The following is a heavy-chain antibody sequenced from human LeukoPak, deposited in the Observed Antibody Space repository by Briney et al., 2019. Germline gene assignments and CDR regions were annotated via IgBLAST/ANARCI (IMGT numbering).Heavy chain of an antibody. J-gene: IGHJ4*02. Sequence: PGGSLRLSCAASGFTFSSYWMHWVRQAPGKGLVWVSRINSDGSSTSYADSVKGRFTISRDNAKNTLYLQMNGLRAEDTAVYYCAREDMGANMLTDYWGQGTLVTVSS. D-gene: IGHD1-26*01. V-gene: IGHV3-74*01. CDR1: GFTFSSYW. CDR2: INSDGSST. CDR3: AREDMGANMLTDY.